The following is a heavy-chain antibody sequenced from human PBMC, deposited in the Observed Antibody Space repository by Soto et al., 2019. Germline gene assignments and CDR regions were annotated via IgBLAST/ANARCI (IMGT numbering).Heavy chain of an antibody. D-gene: IGHD2-21*01. Sequence: VSSSVLEGNSRNLGCRRSRKRKHQGKGLEWIGYIYYSGSTYYNPSLKSRVTISVDTSKNQFSLKLSSVTAADTAVYYCAREPNPFLFEEQSIRDCNTVMAFWVQGTTVTGSS. V-gene: IGHV4-31*02. J-gene: IGHJ6*02. CDR2: IYYSGST. CDR1: EGNSRNLGCR. CDR3: AREPNPFLFEEQSIRDCNTVMAF.